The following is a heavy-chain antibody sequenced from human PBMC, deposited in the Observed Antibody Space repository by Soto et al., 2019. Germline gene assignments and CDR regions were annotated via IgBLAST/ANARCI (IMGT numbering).Heavy chain of an antibody. Sequence: SGGSLRLSCAASGFTFSDYYMSWIRQAPGKGLEWVSYISSSGSTIYYADSVKGRFTISRDNAKNSLYLQMNSLRAEDTAVYYCARSYCSGGSCYSGRTVYYYMDVWGKGTTVTVSS. CDR1: GFTFSDYY. D-gene: IGHD2-15*01. J-gene: IGHJ6*03. CDR2: ISSSGSTI. V-gene: IGHV3-11*01. CDR3: ARSYCSGGSCYSGRTVYYYMDV.